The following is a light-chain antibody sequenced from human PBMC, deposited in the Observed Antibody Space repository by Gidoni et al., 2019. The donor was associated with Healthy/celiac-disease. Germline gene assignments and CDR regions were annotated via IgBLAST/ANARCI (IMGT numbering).Light chain of an antibody. Sequence: DIQITQSPSSLSASVGDRVTITCRASQSISSYLNWYQQKPGKAPKLLIYAASSLQSGVPSRFSGSGSGTDFTRTISSLQPEDFATYYCQQSYSTPAFXGXTKVEIK. CDR1: QSISSY. CDR3: QQSYSTPA. V-gene: IGKV1-39*01. J-gene: IGKJ4*01. CDR2: AAS.